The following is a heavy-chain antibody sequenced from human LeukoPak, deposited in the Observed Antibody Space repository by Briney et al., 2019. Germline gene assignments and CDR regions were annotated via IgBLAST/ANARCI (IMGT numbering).Heavy chain of an antibody. CDR3: AAKGNGYTGIYLFAH. Sequence: PGGSLRLSCAASGFTFDDYAMHWVRQPPGKGLEWVSGITWNSGTIGYADSVKGRFTISRDNSENTLDLHMHSLRAEDTAVYYCAAKGNGYTGIYLFAHWGQGTLVTVSS. D-gene: IGHD1-26*01. J-gene: IGHJ4*02. V-gene: IGHV3-9*01. CDR1: GFTFDDYA. CDR2: ITWNSGTI.